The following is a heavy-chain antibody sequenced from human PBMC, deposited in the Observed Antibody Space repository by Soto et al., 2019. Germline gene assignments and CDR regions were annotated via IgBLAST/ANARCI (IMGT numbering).Heavy chain of an antibody. CDR2: FSGSGGST. J-gene: IGHJ4*02. D-gene: IGHD3-16*01. V-gene: IGHV3-23*01. Sequence: PGGSLRLSCAASGFSFRSYAMNWVRQAPGKGLEWVSSFSGSGGSTYYADSVKGRFTISRDDSKDTVYLHLNSLRAEDTAIYYCAKGLRDPDYFDYWGQGTLVTV. CDR1: GFSFRSYA. CDR3: AKGLRDPDYFDY.